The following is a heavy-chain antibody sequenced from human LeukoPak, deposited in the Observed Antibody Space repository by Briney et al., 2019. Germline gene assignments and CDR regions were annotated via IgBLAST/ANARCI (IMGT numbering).Heavy chain of an antibody. CDR2: ISSSSRHI. D-gene: IGHD3-22*01. V-gene: IGHV3-21*01. Sequence: RRCLRPSCAASGFTSSRYSMNWVRQAPGKGRGWGSSISSSSRHIYYADSVKGRFTISRDTAKNSLYLQLNSLRADDTAVYYCARDNEPDYYDSSGYDYWGQGTLVTVSS. J-gene: IGHJ4*02. CDR3: ARDNEPDYYDSSGYDY. CDR1: GFTSSRYS.